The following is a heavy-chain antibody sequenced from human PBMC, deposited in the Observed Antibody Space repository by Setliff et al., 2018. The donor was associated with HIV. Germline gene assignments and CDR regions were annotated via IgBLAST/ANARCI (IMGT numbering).Heavy chain of an antibody. Sequence: GESLKISCAASGFTFSNYAMSWVRQAPGKGLEWVAGLSYEGSYKYYAVSVKGRCTISRDTSRNTLYLQMNSLRAEDTAVYYCVKDSLGAMVPYYFQSWGQGTLVTVSS. J-gene: IGHJ4*02. CDR1: GFTFSNYA. V-gene: IGHV3-30*18. CDR2: LSYEGSYK. CDR3: VKDSLGAMVPYYFQS. D-gene: IGHD5-18*01.